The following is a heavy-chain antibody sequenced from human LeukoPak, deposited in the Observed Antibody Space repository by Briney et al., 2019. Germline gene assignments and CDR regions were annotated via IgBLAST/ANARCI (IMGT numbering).Heavy chain of an antibody. Sequence: GGSLRLSCVASGFTFSDDEMNWVRQAPGKGLEWVSYISTSGSITYYADSVKGRFTISRDNAKNSLYLQMNSLRAEDTAVYYCARDLRDYYDSREADYWGQGTLVTVSS. V-gene: IGHV3-48*03. D-gene: IGHD3-22*01. J-gene: IGHJ4*02. CDR2: ISTSGSIT. CDR1: GFTFSDDE. CDR3: ARDLRDYYDSREADY.